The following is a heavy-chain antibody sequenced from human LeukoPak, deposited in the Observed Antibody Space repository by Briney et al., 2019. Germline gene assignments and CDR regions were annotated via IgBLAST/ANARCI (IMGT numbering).Heavy chain of an antibody. D-gene: IGHD1-26*01. Sequence: GGSLRLSCAASGFTFSSYAMSWVRQAPGKGLEWVSAISGSGGSTYYADSVKGRFTISRDNSKNTLYLQMNSLRAEDTTVYYCAKDRRGSYLRYYFDYWGQGTLVTVSS. V-gene: IGHV3-23*01. CDR2: ISGSGGST. CDR1: GFTFSSYA. CDR3: AKDRRGSYLRYYFDY. J-gene: IGHJ4*02.